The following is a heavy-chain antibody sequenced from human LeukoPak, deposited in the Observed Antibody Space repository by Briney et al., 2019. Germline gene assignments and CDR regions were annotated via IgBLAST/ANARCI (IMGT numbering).Heavy chain of an antibody. CDR1: GFTFSSYS. J-gene: IGHJ6*02. Sequence: GGSLRLSCAASGFTFSSYSMNWVRQAPGKGLEWVSSISSSSSYIYYADSVKGRFTISRDNAKNSLYLQMNSLRAEDTAVYYCAREYCGGDCYSPYYYYGMDVWGQGTMVTVSS. CDR2: ISSSSSYI. V-gene: IGHV3-21*01. D-gene: IGHD2-21*02. CDR3: AREYCGGDCYSPYYYYGMDV.